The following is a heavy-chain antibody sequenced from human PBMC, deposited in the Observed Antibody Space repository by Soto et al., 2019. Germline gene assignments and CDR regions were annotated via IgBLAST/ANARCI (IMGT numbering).Heavy chain of an antibody. CDR3: AREGYGGNSYYSYGMDV. D-gene: IGHD4-17*01. CDR1: GYTFTGYY. V-gene: IGHV1-2*04. Sequence: EASVKVSCKASGYTFTGYYMHWVRQAPGQGLEWMGWINPNSGGTNYAQKFQGWVTMTRDTSISTAYMELSRLRSDDTAVYYCAREGYGGNSYYSYGMDVWGQGTTVTVSS. CDR2: INPNSGGT. J-gene: IGHJ6*02.